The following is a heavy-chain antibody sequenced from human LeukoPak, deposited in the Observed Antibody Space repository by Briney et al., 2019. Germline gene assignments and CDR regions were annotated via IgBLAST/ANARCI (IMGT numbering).Heavy chain of an antibody. CDR2: ISSSSSTI. Sequence: GGSLRLSCAASGFTFSSYWMSWVRQAPGKGLEWVSYISSSSSTIYYADSVKGRFTISRDNAKNSLYLQMNSLRAEDTAVYYCAREDIVVVPAAHHFDYWGQGTLVTVSS. J-gene: IGHJ4*02. CDR1: GFTFSSYW. D-gene: IGHD2-2*01. V-gene: IGHV3-48*04. CDR3: AREDIVVVPAAHHFDY.